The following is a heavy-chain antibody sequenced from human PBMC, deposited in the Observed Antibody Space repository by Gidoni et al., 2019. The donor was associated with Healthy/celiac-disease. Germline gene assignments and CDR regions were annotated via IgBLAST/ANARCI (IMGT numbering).Heavy chain of an antibody. CDR1: GFTVSSNY. Sequence: EVQLVESGGGLVQPGGSLRLSCAASGFTVSSNYMSWVRQAPGKGLEWVSGIYSGGSTYYADSVKGRFTISRDNSKNTLYLQMNSLRAEDTAVYYCARRGGDSSGYRALWGQGTLVTVSS. V-gene: IGHV3-66*02. D-gene: IGHD3-22*01. CDR2: IYSGGST. CDR3: ARRGGDSSGYRAL. J-gene: IGHJ4*02.